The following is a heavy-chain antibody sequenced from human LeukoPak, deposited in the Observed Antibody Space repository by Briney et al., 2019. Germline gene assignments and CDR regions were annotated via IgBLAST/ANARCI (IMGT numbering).Heavy chain of an antibody. CDR1: GGSFSGYY. Sequence: SETLSLTCAVYGGSFSGYYWSWIRQPPGKGLEWIGEINHSGSTNYNPSLKSRVTISVDTSKNQFSLKLSSATAADTAVYYCAREVLLWFGESPFDYWGQGTLVTVSS. V-gene: IGHV4-34*01. J-gene: IGHJ4*02. D-gene: IGHD3-10*01. CDR3: AREVLLWFGESPFDY. CDR2: INHSGST.